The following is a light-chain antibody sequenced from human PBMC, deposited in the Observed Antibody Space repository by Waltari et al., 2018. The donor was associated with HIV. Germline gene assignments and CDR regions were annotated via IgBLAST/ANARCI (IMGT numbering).Light chain of an antibody. Sequence: QSALTQPHLVSGSPGQSLTISCTATSSYVDTFVSWYQQHPGKAPKVIIYDVDKRPSGVPDRFSGSKSGNTASLTISGLQAEDEADYHCCSHAGNLIFVFGTGTRVTVL. J-gene: IGLJ1*01. V-gene: IGLV2-11*01. CDR2: DVD. CDR1: SSYVDTF. CDR3: CSHAGNLIFV.